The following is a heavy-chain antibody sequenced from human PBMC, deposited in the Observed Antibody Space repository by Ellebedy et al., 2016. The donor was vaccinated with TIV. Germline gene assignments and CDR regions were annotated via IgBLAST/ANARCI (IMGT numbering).Heavy chain of an antibody. CDR3: ARDPDYFTSGTYYQPFDY. CDR2: IHAGNGNT. J-gene: IGHJ4*02. CDR1: GYTFTNYA. Sequence: ASVKVSCKASGYTFTNYAIHWVRQAPGQRLEWMGWIHAGNGNTKYSHKFQGRVTITSDTSANTAYMELSSLRSEDTAVYYCARDPDYFTSGTYYQPFDYWGQGTLVTVSS. D-gene: IGHD3-10*01. V-gene: IGHV1-3*01.